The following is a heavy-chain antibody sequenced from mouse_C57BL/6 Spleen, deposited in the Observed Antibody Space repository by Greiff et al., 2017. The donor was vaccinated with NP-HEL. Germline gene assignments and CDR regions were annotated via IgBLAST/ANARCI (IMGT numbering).Heavy chain of an antibody. D-gene: IGHD1-1*01. CDR1: GYAFSSYW. Sequence: VQLQQSGAELVKPGASVKISCKASGYAFSSYWMNWVKQRPGKGLEWIGQIYPGDGDTTYNGKFKGKATLTADKSSSTAYMQLSSLTSEDAAVYFCARRTTVVPWYFDVWGTGTTVTVSS. CDR2: IYPGDGDT. CDR3: ARRTTVVPWYFDV. V-gene: IGHV1-80*01. J-gene: IGHJ1*03.